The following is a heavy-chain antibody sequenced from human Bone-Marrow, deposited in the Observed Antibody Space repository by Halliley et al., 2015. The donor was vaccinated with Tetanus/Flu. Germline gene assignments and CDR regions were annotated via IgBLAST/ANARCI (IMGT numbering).Heavy chain of an antibody. CDR2: IKEDGSEK. Sequence: AASGFALSSYWMTWVRQAPGKGLEWVANIKEDGSEKHYVDSVQGRFTVSRDNAKNSLILQMSGLRGEDTAVYYCARVMNRGGPYYYYGMDVWGQGTTVTVSS. D-gene: IGHD3-10*01. V-gene: IGHV3-7*03. CDR1: GFALSSYW. CDR3: ARVMNRGGPYYYYGMDV. J-gene: IGHJ6*02.